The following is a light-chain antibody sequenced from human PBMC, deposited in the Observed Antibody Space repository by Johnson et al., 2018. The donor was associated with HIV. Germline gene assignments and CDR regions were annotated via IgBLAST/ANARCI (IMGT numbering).Light chain of an antibody. CDR3: GTWDSSLSSYV. Sequence: QSVLTQPPSVSAAPGQKVTISCSGSSSNIENNYVSWYQQLPGTAPKLLIYEDNRRPSGTPDRFSGSKSGTSATLGITGLQTGDEADYYFGTWDSSLSSYVIGSVTKGTVL. J-gene: IGLJ1*01. CDR1: SSNIENNY. V-gene: IGLV1-51*02. CDR2: EDN.